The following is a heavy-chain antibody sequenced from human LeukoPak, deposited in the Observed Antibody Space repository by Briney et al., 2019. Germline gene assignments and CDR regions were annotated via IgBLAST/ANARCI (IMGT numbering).Heavy chain of an antibody. CDR3: ARDSGSQNY. D-gene: IGHD1-26*01. CDR1: GGSLSSHY. CDR2: VHSSGTT. V-gene: IGHV4-4*07. J-gene: IGHJ4*02. Sequence: SETLSLTCTVSGGSLSSHYWSWIRQPAGEGLEWIGRVHSSGTTNYNPSLNSRVTMSADRSKNQFSLKLSSVTAADTAVYYCARDSGSQNYWGQGTLVTVSS.